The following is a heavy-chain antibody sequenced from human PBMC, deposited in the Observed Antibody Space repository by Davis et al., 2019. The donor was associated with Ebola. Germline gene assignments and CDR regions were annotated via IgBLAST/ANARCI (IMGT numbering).Heavy chain of an antibody. CDR3: APSMLYATFFDS. Sequence: ASVKVSCKASGYTFTGYYMHWVRQAPGQGPEWMGWVNPSTGGTNSAQKFQGRVTMTSDTSISTAYMELSRLTSDDTAVYYYAPSMLYATFFDSWGQGTLVTVSS. CDR2: VNPSTGGT. CDR1: GYTFTGYY. J-gene: IGHJ4*02. D-gene: IGHD2-8*01. V-gene: IGHV1-2*02.